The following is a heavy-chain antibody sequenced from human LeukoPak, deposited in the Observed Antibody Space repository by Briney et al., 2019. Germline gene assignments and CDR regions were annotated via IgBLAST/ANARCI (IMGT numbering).Heavy chain of an antibody. Sequence: GGSLRLSCAASDVIFSNYAMSWVRQAPGKGLEWVSTISGSGATTYYADSVKGRFSISRDNSKNTLYLQMHSLRAEDTAVYYCAKDPYGSTVTKSAFDYWSQGSLVTVS. D-gene: IGHD4-11*01. J-gene: IGHJ4*02. CDR3: AKDPYGSTVTKSAFDY. V-gene: IGHV3-23*01. CDR2: ISGSGATT. CDR1: DVIFSNYA.